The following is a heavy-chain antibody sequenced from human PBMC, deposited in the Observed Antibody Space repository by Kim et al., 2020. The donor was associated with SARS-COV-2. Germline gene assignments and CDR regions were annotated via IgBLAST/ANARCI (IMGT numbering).Heavy chain of an antibody. CDR3: ARRKDDFWSGYQDY. D-gene: IGHD3-3*01. V-gene: IGHV4-39*01. Sequence: NPSLTSRVTISVDTSKNQFSLKLSSVTAADTAVYYCARRKDDFWSGYQDYWGQGTLVTVSS. J-gene: IGHJ4*02.